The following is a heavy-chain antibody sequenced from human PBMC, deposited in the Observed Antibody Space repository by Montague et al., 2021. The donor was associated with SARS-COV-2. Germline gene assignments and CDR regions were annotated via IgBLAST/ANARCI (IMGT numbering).Heavy chain of an antibody. J-gene: IGHJ4*02. V-gene: IGHV3-7*01. CDR3: VREGGGGWACEN. CDR2: INADGNEQ. D-gene: IGHD6-19*01. Sequence: SLRLSCAASGFTFRGSWMSWVRQAPGKGLEWVANINADGNEQNYVDSVKGRFTISRDNAQNSLYLRLRSLRVDDTSLYYCVREGGGGWACENWGQGTLVTVSS. CDR1: GFTFRGSW.